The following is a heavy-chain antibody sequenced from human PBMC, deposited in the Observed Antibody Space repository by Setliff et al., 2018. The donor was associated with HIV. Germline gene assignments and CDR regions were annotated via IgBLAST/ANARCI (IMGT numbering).Heavy chain of an antibody. CDR1: AFIFTTYA. CDR3: AQAQTSVSGSYYQYLQH. Sequence: GGSLRLSCEASAFIFTTYAMTWVRQAPGKGLEWVSSLSGSGGSTYYADSVKGRFTISRDNSKNTLYLRMNSLRAEDTAVYYCAQAQTSVSGSYYQYLQHWGQGTLVTVSS. V-gene: IGHV3-23*01. J-gene: IGHJ1*01. CDR2: LSGSGGST. D-gene: IGHD3-10*01.